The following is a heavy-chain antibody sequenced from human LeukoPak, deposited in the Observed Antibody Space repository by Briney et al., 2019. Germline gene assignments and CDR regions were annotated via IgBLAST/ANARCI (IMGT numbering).Heavy chain of an antibody. D-gene: IGHD5-18*01. Sequence: GGSLRLSCAASGFTFSSYGMHWVRQAPGKGLEWVAFIRYDGSNKYYADSVKGRFTISRDNSKNTLYLQMNSLRAEDTAVYYCANREGGYTYDPFDYWGQGTLVTASS. J-gene: IGHJ4*02. CDR3: ANREGGYTYDPFDY. CDR2: IRYDGSNK. CDR1: GFTFSSYG. V-gene: IGHV3-30*02.